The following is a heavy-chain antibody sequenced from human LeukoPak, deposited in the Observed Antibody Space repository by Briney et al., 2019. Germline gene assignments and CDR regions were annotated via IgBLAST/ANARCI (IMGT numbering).Heavy chain of an antibody. CDR2: ISHSGST. Sequence: SETLSLTCAVYGGSFSGYYWSWIRQPPGKGLEWIGAISHSGSTNYNPSLKSRVTISVDTSKNQFSLKLSSVTAADTAVYYCAAQYSGYVRLDYWGQGTLVTVSS. CDR1: GGSFSGYY. CDR3: AAQYSGYVRLDY. J-gene: IGHJ4*02. V-gene: IGHV4-34*01. D-gene: IGHD5-12*01.